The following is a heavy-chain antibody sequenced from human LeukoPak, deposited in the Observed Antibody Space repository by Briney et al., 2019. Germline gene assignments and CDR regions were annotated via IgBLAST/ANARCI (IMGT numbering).Heavy chain of an antibody. Sequence: GGTLRLSCAASGFTFSGYEMNWVRQAPGKGLEWISYISNSGSTVYYADSVKGRFTISRDNAKNSLFLQLNSLRAEDTAVYYCARDKGSGSYYPFDYWGQGTLVTVSS. CDR2: ISNSGSTV. D-gene: IGHD3-10*01. V-gene: IGHV3-48*03. CDR1: GFTFSGYE. CDR3: ARDKGSGSYYPFDY. J-gene: IGHJ4*02.